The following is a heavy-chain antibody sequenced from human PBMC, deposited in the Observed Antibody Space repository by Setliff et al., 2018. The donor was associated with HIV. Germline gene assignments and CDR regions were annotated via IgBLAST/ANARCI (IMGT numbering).Heavy chain of an antibody. Sequence: SETLSLTCGVYGESFSGYFWSWIRQPPGKGLEWIGEINHGGSTNYNPSLKSRVTISVDTSKNQFSLKLTSVTAADSAVYYCASEYSNFWSGGFDYWAQGTPVTVSS. D-gene: IGHD3-3*01. J-gene: IGHJ4*02. CDR3: ASEYSNFWSGGFDY. CDR2: INHGGST. V-gene: IGHV4-34*01. CDR1: GESFSGYF.